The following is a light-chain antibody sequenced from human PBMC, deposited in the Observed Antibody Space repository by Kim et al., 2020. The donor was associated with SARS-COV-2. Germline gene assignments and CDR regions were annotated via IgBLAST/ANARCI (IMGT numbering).Light chain of an antibody. J-gene: IGLJ3*02. V-gene: IGLV2-14*03. Sequence: GQAITISCTGTSNHIGAYNYVSWYQQHPGKAPQLLIYGVTTRPSGVSSRFSASKSGNTASLTISGLQAEDEAHYSCSSFTDSGAWVFGGGTQLTVL. CDR1: SNHIGAYNY. CDR2: GVT. CDR3: SSFTDSGAWV.